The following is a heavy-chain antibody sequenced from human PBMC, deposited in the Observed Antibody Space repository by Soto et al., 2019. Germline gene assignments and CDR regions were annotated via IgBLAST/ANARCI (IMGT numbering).Heavy chain of an antibody. J-gene: IGHJ5*02. Sequence: GSLGLSCAASGFTVNNKYMSGVRKAPGKGLEWVSVIYSGGRTYYAQKFQGRVTITADESTSTAYMELSSLRSEDTAVYYCARDNGMVYRVGWFDPWGQGTLVTVSS. CDR3: ARDNGMVYRVGWFDP. CDR1: GFTVNNKY. D-gene: IGHD2-8*01. CDR2: IYSGGRT. V-gene: IGHV3-53*05.